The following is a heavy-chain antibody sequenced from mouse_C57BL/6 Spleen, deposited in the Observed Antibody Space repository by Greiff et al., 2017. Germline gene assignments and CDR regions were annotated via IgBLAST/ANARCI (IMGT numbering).Heavy chain of an antibody. CDR1: GFTFSSYT. D-gene: IGHD2-1*01. Sequence: EVKLVESGGGLVKPGGSLKLSCAASGFTFSSYTMSWVRQTPEKRLEWVATISGGGGNTYYPDSVKGRFTISRDNAKNTLYLQMSSLRSEDTALYYCAKKYGNPEGFAYWGQGTLVTVSA. V-gene: IGHV5-9*01. CDR3: AKKYGNPEGFAY. J-gene: IGHJ3*01. CDR2: ISGGGGNT.